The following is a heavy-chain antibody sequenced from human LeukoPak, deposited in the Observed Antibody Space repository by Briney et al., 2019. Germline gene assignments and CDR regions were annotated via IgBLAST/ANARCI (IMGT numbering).Heavy chain of an antibody. D-gene: IGHD2-2*01. J-gene: IGHJ4*02. V-gene: IGHV3-23*01. CDR2: ISGSGGST. CDR1: GFTFSNAW. Sequence: GGSLRLSCAASGFTFSNAWMSWVRQAPGKGLEWVSAISGSGGSTYYADSVKGRFTISRDNSKNTLYLQMNSLRAEDTAVYYCATRPGGYCSSTSCSGEDYWGQGTLVTVSS. CDR3: ATRPGGYCSSTSCSGEDY.